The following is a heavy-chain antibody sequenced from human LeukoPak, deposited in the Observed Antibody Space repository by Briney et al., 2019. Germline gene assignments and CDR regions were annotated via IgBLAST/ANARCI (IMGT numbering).Heavy chain of an antibody. V-gene: IGHV3-21*01. J-gene: IGHJ4*02. D-gene: IGHD6-13*01. Sequence: GGSLRLSCAASGFTFSSYSMSWVRQAPGKGLEWVSSISSSSSYIYYADSVKGRFTTSRDNAKNSLYLQMNSLRAEDSAVYYCARTRIAAAVDYWGQGTLVTVSS. CDR2: ISSSSSYI. CDR3: ARTRIAAAVDY. CDR1: GFTFSSYS.